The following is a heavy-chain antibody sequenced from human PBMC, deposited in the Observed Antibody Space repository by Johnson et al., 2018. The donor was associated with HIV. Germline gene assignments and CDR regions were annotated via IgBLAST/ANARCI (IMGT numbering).Heavy chain of an antibody. CDR1: GFTFSSYA. CDR3: ARDGRDLVTRGSFDI. V-gene: IGHV3-23*04. D-gene: IGHD3-9*01. Sequence: VQLVESGGGVVRPGGSLRLSCVGSGFTFSSYAMRWVRQAPGKGLVWVPATSGRGGSPYYADAVKGRFTISRDNSKNTLYLQMKRLRAEDTAVYYCARDGRDLVTRGSFDIWGQGTVVTVSS. CDR2: TSGRGGSP. J-gene: IGHJ3*02.